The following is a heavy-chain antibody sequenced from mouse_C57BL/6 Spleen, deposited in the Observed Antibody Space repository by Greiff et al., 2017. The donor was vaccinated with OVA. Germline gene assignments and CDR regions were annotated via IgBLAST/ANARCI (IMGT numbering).Heavy chain of an antibody. V-gene: IGHV14-4*01. CDR2: IDPENGDT. CDR3: TSYYGNSYWYFDV. CDR1: GFNIKDDY. J-gene: IGHJ1*03. D-gene: IGHD2-10*01. Sequence: VQLQQSGAELVRPGASVKLSCTASGFNIKDDYMHWVKQRPEQGLEWIGWIDPENGDTEYASKFQGKATITADTSSNTAYLQLSSLTSEDTAVYYCTSYYGNSYWYFDVWGTGTTVTVSS.